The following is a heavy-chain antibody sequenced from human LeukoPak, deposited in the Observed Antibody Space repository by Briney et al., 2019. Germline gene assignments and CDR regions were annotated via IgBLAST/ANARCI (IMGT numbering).Heavy chain of an antibody. V-gene: IGHV3-53*01. J-gene: IGHJ4*02. CDR1: GFTVSSNY. CDR3: ASGGYGRLRSFDY. D-gene: IGHD1-26*01. Sequence: PGGSLRLSSAASGFTVSSNYMSWVRQAPGKGLEWVSVIYSGGDTYYVDSVKGRFTTSRDNSKNTLYLQMNRLRAEDTAVYYCASGGYGRLRSFDYWGQGTLVTVSS. CDR2: IYSGGDT.